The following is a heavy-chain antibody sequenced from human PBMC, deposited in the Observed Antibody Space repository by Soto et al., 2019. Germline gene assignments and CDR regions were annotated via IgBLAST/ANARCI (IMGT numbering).Heavy chain of an antibody. CDR1: GDSVSSNSAA. CDR2: TYYRSKWYN. D-gene: IGHD3-22*01. Sequence: QVQLQQSGPGLVKPSQTLSLTCAISGDSVSSNSAAWNWIRQSPSRGLEWLGRTYYRSKWYNDYAVSVKSRITINPDTSKHQFSLQLNSVTPEDTAVYYCARGRYDSSGYSPMGMDVWGQGTTVTVSS. CDR3: ARGRYDSSGYSPMGMDV. J-gene: IGHJ6*02. V-gene: IGHV6-1*01.